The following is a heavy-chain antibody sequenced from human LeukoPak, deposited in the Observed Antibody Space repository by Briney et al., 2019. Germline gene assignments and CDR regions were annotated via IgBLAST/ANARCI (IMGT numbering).Heavy chain of an antibody. Sequence: PSETLSLTCAVSGYSISSGYYWGWIRQPPGKGLEWIGEINHSGSTNYNPSLKSRVTISVDTSKNQFSLKLSSVTAADTAVYYCARGVRGYSSRKFDYWGQGTLVTVSS. CDR1: GYSISSGYY. D-gene: IGHD6-13*01. J-gene: IGHJ4*02. V-gene: IGHV4-38-2*01. CDR2: INHSGST. CDR3: ARGVRGYSSRKFDY.